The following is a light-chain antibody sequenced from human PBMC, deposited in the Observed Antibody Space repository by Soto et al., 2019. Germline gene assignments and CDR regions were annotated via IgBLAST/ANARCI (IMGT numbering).Light chain of an antibody. J-gene: IGKJ1*01. CDR3: QQYNGYRWT. V-gene: IGKV1-5*03. CDR2: KAS. Sequence: DIQLTQSPSTLSGSVGDRVTITCRASQSISSWLAWYQQKPGKAPKILIYKASSLESGVPSRFRGSGSGTEFTLPISRLQPDDFETYYCQQYNGYRWTFGQGTKVDIK. CDR1: QSISSW.